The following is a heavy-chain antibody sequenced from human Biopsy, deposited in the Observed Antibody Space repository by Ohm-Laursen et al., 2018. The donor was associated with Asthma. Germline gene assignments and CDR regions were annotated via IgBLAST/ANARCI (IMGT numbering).Heavy chain of an antibody. D-gene: IGHD1-20*01. CDR1: GFTFSDYD. CDR2: ISYDGTNK. J-gene: IGHJ6*02. Sequence: SLRLSCTASGFTFSDYDMHWVRQAPGKGLEWVGVISYDGTNKDYADSVKGRFTFSRDNSQNTLSLEMNSLRVEDTAVYYCARDLRSDNWNPWGMDVWGLGTTVTVAS. V-gene: IGHV3-30-3*01. CDR3: ARDLRSDNWNPWGMDV.